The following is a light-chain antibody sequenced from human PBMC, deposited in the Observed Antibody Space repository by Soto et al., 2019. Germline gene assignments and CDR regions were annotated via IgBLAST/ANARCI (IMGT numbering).Light chain of an antibody. CDR3: QQSYSTHIT. CDR1: QSISSY. V-gene: IGKV1-39*01. CDR2: AAS. J-gene: IGKJ5*01. Sequence: DIQMTQSPSSLSASVGDRVTITCRASQSISSYLNWYQQKPGKAPKLLIYAASSLQSGVPSRFSGSGSGTDFTLTISSLQPEDFATYYCQQSYSTHITFGQETRLEI.